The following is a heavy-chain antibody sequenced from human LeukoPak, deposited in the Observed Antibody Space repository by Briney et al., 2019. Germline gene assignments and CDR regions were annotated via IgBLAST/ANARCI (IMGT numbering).Heavy chain of an antibody. CDR2: ISYDGSNK. CDR1: GFTFSSYG. D-gene: IGHD3-10*01. CDR3: AKDTSRVRGVVDY. J-gene: IGHJ4*02. V-gene: IGHV3-30*18. Sequence: GGSLRLSCAASGFTFSSYGMHWVRQAPGKGLGWVAVISYDGSNKYYADSVKGRFTISRDNSKNTLYLQMNSLRAEDTAVYYCAKDTSRVRGVVDYWGQGTLVTVSS.